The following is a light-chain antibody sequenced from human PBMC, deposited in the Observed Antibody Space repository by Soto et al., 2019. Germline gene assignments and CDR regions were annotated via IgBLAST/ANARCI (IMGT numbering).Light chain of an antibody. CDR3: QKYYSALWT. CDR1: QSVSSNS. J-gene: IGKJ1*01. Sequence: EIVLTQSPGTLSLSPGERATLSCRASQSVSSNSLAWYQHKRGQAPRLLMHGASSRATGIPDRFSGSGSGTDFTLTISRLEPEDVATYYCQKYYSALWTFGQGTKVEIK. CDR2: GAS. V-gene: IGKV3-20*01.